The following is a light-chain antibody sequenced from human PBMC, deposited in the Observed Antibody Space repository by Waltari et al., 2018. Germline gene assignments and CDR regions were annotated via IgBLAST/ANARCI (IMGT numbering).Light chain of an antibody. J-gene: IGLJ2*01. CDR3: QVWVQSDHRVV. Sequence: SYVLTQPPSLSVAPGQTATVTSGGDNIVAKSVHWYQQRAGQAPVLVIFDDTDRPSGIPERFSGSNSDNTATLTIKRVEAGDEADYFCQVWVQSDHRVVFGGGTRLTVL. CDR1: NIVAKS. CDR2: DDT. V-gene: IGLV3-21*02.